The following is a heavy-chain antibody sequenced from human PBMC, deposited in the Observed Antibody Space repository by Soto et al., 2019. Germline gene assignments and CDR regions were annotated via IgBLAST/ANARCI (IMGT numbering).Heavy chain of an antibody. J-gene: IGHJ6*02. Sequence: SETLSLTCSVSGYSVSSSDYYWAWIRQPPGKGLEWIGSMLYSGLTYYTPSLKSRVTLSVDTSKNQFSVRPNSVTASDTAVYYCAPLSVSLSGPYGIHVWGQGTTVTVSS. V-gene: IGHV4-39*01. CDR2: MLYSGLT. D-gene: IGHD2-15*01. CDR1: GYSVSSSDYY. CDR3: APLSVSLSGPYGIHV.